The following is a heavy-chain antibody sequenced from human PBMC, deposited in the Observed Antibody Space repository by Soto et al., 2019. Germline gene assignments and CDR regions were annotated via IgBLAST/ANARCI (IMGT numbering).Heavy chain of an antibody. J-gene: IGHJ4*02. D-gene: IGHD6-19*01. CDR1: GFTFSAYW. V-gene: IGHV3-7*01. CDR3: ARDRGWYRGLTYYFDS. Sequence: GGSLRLSCAASGFTFSAYWLSWVRQAPGKGLEWVANIKQDGSEKNYVDSVKGRFTISRDNAKNSLYLQMNSLRAEDTAVYYCARDRGWYRGLTYYFDSWGQGTLVTVSS. CDR2: IKQDGSEK.